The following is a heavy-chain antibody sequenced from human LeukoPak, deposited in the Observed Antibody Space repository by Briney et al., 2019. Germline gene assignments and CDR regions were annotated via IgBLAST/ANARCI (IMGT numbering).Heavy chain of an antibody. Sequence: ASVTVSCKASGYTFTSYYMHWVRQAPGQGLEWMGLINLTGGSTGYAQKFQGRVTMTRDMSTSTDYMELSSLRSEDTAIYYCARDNSVGDNAWWFDPWGQGTLVTVSS. CDR3: ARDNSVGDNAWWFDP. D-gene: IGHD1-26*01. CDR2: INLTGGST. J-gene: IGHJ5*02. V-gene: IGHV1-46*01. CDR1: GYTFTSYY.